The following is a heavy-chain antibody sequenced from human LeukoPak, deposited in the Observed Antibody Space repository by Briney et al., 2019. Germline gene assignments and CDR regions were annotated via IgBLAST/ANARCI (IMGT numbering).Heavy chain of an antibody. CDR2: IWNDGRNK. J-gene: IGHJ3*02. Sequence: GGSLRLSCAASGFTFSSYAMHWVRQAPGKGLEWVAVIWNDGRNKYCADSVKGRFTISRDNSKNTLYLLMNSLRAEDTAVYYCARAEVPAAVKSGPFDIWGQGTMVSVS. CDR3: ARAEVPAAVKSGPFDI. V-gene: IGHV3-33*01. D-gene: IGHD2-2*01. CDR1: GFTFSSYA.